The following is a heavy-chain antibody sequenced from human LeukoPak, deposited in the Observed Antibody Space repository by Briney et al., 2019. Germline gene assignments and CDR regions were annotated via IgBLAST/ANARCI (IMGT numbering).Heavy chain of an antibody. CDR2: IYHSGST. CDR3: ARPSDNSGYWGGNAFDI. V-gene: IGHV4-4*02. CDR1: GGSISSSNW. D-gene: IGHD3-22*01. J-gene: IGHJ3*02. Sequence: PSETLSLTCAVSGGSISSSNWWSWVRQPPGKGLEWIGEIYHSGSTNYNPSLKSRVTISVDKSKNQFSLKLSSVTAADTAVYYCARPSDNSGYWGGNAFDIWGQGTMVTVSS.